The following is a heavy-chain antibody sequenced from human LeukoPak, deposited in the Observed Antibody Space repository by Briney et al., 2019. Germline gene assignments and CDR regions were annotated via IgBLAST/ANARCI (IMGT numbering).Heavy chain of an antibody. CDR2: INPNSGGT. J-gene: IGHJ6*03. D-gene: IGHD3-10*01. V-gene: IGHV1-2*02. CDR1: GYTFTGYY. CDR3: ARVGYYGSGSYTWGYYYMDV. Sequence: GASVKVSCKTSGYTFTGYYMHWVRQAPGQGLEWMGWINPNSGGTNYAQKFQGRVTMTRDTSISTAYMELSRLRSDDTAVYYCARVGYYGSGSYTWGYYYMDVWGKGTTVTISS.